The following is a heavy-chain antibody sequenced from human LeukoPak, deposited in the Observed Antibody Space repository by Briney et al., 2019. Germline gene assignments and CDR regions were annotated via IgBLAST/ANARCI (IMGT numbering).Heavy chain of an antibody. CDR3: ARNLIPEQLVLNF. J-gene: IGHJ4*02. CDR2: IYYTGST. Sequence: PSETLSLTCTVSGGSIGNYYWNWIRQPPGKGLEWIGYIYYTGSTNYNPSLKSRVTMSVDTSKNQFSLNLRSVTPEDTAVYYCARNLIPEQLVLNFWGQGTLVTVPS. D-gene: IGHD6-13*01. CDR1: GGSIGNYY. V-gene: IGHV4-59*01.